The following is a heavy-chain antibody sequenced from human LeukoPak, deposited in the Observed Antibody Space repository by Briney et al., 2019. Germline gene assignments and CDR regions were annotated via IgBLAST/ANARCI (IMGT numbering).Heavy chain of an antibody. CDR2: ISYDGSDK. CDR1: GFTFSSYG. V-gene: IGHV3-30*03. CDR3: ATLLLGVGGDY. Sequence: GGSLRLSCVASGFTFSSYGMHWVRQAPGKGLVWVAMISYDGSDKYYAESVKGRFTISRDNSKNTLYLQMNSLRDEDTAMYSCATLLLGVGGDYWGQGTLVTVSS. D-gene: IGHD2-15*01. J-gene: IGHJ4*02.